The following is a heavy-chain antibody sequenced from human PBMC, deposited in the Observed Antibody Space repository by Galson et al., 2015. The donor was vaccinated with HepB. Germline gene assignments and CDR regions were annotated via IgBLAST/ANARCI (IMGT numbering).Heavy chain of an antibody. CDR3: ARGDMIVVVGFDY. D-gene: IGHD3-22*01. V-gene: IGHV3-7*01. CDR2: IKQDGSEK. J-gene: IGHJ4*02. CDR1: GFTFSNFW. Sequence: SLRLSCAASGFTFSNFWLSWVRQAPGKGLEWVANIKQDGSEKYYVDSVKGRFTISRDNAKNSLFLQMNSLRAEDTAVYYCARGDMIVVVGFDYWDQGTLVTVSS.